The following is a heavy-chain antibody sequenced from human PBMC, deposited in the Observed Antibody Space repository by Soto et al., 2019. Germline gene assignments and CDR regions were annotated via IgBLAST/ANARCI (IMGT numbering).Heavy chain of an antibody. J-gene: IGHJ4*02. CDR1: GYTFTSYD. CDR3: ARGRPLRPDIVAMPQAY. Sequence: ASVKVSCKASGYTFTSYDINWVRQATGQGLEWMGWMNPNSGNTGYAQKFQGRVTMTRNTSISTAYMELSSLRSEDTAVYYCARGRPLRPDIVAMPQAYWGQGTLVTVST. CDR2: MNPNSGNT. D-gene: IGHD5-12*01. V-gene: IGHV1-8*01.